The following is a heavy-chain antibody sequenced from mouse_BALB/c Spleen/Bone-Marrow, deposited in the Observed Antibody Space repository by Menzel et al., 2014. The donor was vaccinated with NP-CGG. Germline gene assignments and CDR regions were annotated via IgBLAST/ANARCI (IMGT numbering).Heavy chain of an antibody. CDR3: TKEWYYGFDY. J-gene: IGHJ2*01. CDR1: GYSFTSYW. CDR2: IYPGNSDT. Sequence: DVQLVESGTVLARPGASVKMSCKASGYSFTSYWMHWVKQRPGQGLEWIGAIYPGNSDTSYNQKFKGKAKLTAVTSASTAYMELSSLTNEDSAVYYCTKEWYYGFDYWGQGTTLTVSS. D-gene: IGHD1-1*01. V-gene: IGHV1-5*01.